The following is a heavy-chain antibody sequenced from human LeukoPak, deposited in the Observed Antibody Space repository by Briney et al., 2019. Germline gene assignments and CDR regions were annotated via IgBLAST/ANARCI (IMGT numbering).Heavy chain of an antibody. J-gene: IGHJ4*02. CDR1: GFTFSNAW. D-gene: IGHD3-3*01. CDR2: ISKDGGA. V-gene: IGHV3-66*01. Sequence: GGSLRLSCAASGFTFSNAWMSWVRQAPGKGLEWLAVISKDGGAYYADSVKGRFTISRDNARNSLFLQMTSLRAEDTAVYYCARDVLRYVEWLPTTEYYFDYWGQGALVTVSS. CDR3: ARDVLRYVEWLPTTEYYFDY.